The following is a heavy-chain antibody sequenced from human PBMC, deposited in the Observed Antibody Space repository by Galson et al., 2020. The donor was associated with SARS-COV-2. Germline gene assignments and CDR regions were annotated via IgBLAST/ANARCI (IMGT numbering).Heavy chain of an antibody. V-gene: IGHV1-2*02. Sequence: ASVKVSCKASGYTITDYYMHWVRQAPGQGLEWMGWINPNSGGPNYAQKFQGRVTMTRDTSISTAYMELSRLRSDDTAVYYCARLRYYDILTGYIVDVWGQGTMVTVSS. CDR2: INPNSGGP. CDR1: GYTITDYY. D-gene: IGHD3-9*01. J-gene: IGHJ6*02. CDR3: ARLRYYDILTGYIVDV.